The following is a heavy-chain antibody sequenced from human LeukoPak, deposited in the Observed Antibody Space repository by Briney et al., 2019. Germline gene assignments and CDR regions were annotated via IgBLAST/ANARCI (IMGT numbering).Heavy chain of an antibody. V-gene: IGHV1-2*02. D-gene: IGHD5-12*01. CDR1: GYTFTGYN. CDR2: INPDNGGT. CDR3: ARDPSNSGYDYLYYFDS. Sequence: EASVKVSCTASGYTFTGYNMHWVRQAPGQGLEWMGWINPDNGGTNYAQKFQGRVTMTRDMAISTAYMELSRLRSDDTAVYYCARDPSNSGYDYLYYFDSWGQGTLVTVSS. J-gene: IGHJ4*02.